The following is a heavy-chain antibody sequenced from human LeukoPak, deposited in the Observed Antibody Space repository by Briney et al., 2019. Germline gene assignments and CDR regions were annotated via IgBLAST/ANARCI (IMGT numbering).Heavy chain of an antibody. CDR1: GFTFSNYA. CDR3: AKWGDYDVLTGYYVSDY. V-gene: IGHV3-23*01. CDR2: ITGSGGNT. J-gene: IGHJ4*02. D-gene: IGHD3-9*01. Sequence: GGSLRLSCAASGFTFSNYAMSWVRQTPGKGLEWVSAITGSGGNTYYADSVKGRFTISRDNSKNTVFLQMNSLRAEDTAVYYCAKWGDYDVLTGYYVSDYWGQGTLVTVSS.